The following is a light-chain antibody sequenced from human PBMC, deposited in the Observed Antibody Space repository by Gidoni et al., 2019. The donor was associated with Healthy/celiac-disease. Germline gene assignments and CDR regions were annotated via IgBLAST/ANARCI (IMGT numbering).Light chain of an antibody. J-gene: IGKJ4*01. CDR2: GAS. CDR1: QSVSSSY. CDR3: QQYGSSPRT. Sequence: EIVLTQSPGTLSLSPGERATLSCRASQSVSSSYLAWYQQKPGQAPRLLIFGASSRDTGIPDRCSGSGSGTDFTLNISRLEPEDFAVYYCQQYGSSPRTCGCXTKVGIK. V-gene: IGKV3-20*01.